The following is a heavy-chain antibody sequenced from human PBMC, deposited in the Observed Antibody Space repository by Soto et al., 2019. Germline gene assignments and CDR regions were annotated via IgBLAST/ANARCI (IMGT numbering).Heavy chain of an antibody. D-gene: IGHD3-10*02. CDR1: GYSFTSLW. V-gene: IGHV5-51*01. CDR3: AGGGVRGVITRTRDYYGMDV. J-gene: IGHJ6*02. Sequence: GEFLKISCKGPGYSFTSLWIGWVRQMPGKGLEWMGIIYPGDSDTRYSPSFQGQVTISADKSIRTAYRQWSSLKASDTAMYYCAGGGVRGVITRTRDYYGMDVWGQGTTVTVSS. CDR2: IYPGDSDT.